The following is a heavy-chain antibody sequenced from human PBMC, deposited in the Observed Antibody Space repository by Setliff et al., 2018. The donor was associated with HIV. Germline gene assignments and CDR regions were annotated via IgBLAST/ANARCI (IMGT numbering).Heavy chain of an antibody. CDR3: ARARRDSYDRGRRNHYYIDV. J-gene: IGHJ6*03. V-gene: IGHV1-18*01. CDR1: GYSFITYG. D-gene: IGHD3-22*01. CDR2: ISAYIGDT. Sequence: VKVSCKASGYSFITYGISWVRQAPGQGLEWMGWISAYIGDTKSAQKFQGRVTMTRDTSISTAYMELNNLKFEDTAVYYCARARRDSYDRGRRNHYYIDVWGKGTTVTVSS.